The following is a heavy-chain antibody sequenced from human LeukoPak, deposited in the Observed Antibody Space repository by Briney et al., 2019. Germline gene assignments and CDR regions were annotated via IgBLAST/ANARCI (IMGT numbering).Heavy chain of an antibody. CDR1: GVTFSSYA. D-gene: IGHD1-26*01. CDR2: ISGSGGST. J-gene: IGHJ5*02. Sequence: GGSLRLSCAASGVTFSSYAMRWVRQAPGKGLEWVSGISGSGGSTYYADSVKGRFTISRENSKNTLYLQMNSLRAEDTAVYYCAKDISGSYWSYNWFDPWGQGTLVTVSS. CDR3: AKDISGSYWSYNWFDP. V-gene: IGHV3-23*01.